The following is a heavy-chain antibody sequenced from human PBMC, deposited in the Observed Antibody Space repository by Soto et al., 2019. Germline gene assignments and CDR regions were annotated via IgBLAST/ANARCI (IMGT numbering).Heavy chain of an antibody. CDR2: ISAYNGNT. V-gene: IGHV1-18*01. J-gene: IGHJ4*02. D-gene: IGHD1-26*01. CDR1: GYIVSNFG. CDR3: ARASGGGVGTTSY. Sequence: ASVKVSGKTSGYIVSNFGISWMRQVPGQGLEWMGWISAYNGNTNYAQKFQDRVTLTTDTSTNTAYMELRSLRSDDTAVYYCARASGGGVGTTSYWGKGTLVTVSS.